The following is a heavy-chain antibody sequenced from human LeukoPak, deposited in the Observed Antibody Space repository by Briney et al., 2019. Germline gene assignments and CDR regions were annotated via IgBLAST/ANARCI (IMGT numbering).Heavy chain of an antibody. V-gene: IGHV4-34*01. D-gene: IGHD1-26*01. CDR2: INHSGST. CDR3: ASSGSYFTAVRPATIRY. J-gene: IGHJ4*02. Sequence: PSETLSLTCAVYGGSFSGYYWSWIRQPPGKGLEWIGEINHSGSTNYNPSLKSRVTISVDTSKNQFSPKLSSVTAADTAVYYCASSGSYFTAVRPATIRYWGQGTLVTVSS. CDR1: GGSFSGYY.